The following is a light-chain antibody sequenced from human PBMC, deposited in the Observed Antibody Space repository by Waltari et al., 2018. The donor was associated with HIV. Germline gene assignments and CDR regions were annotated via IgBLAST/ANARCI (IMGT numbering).Light chain of an antibody. CDR1: SSDVGGYDY. Sequence: QSALTQPPSASGSPGQSVTISCSGTSSDVGGYDYVSWYQQHPGKAPKLMIFEVSKRTSGVPARFAGSKSGNTASLTVSELQAEYEADYYCSSHARSNNYVFGSGTKVTVL. CDR3: SSHARSNNYV. V-gene: IGLV2-8*01. J-gene: IGLJ1*01. CDR2: EVS.